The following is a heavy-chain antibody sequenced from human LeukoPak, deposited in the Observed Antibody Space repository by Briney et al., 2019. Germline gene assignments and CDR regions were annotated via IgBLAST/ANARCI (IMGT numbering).Heavy chain of an antibody. J-gene: IGHJ4*02. V-gene: IGHV4-39*01. D-gene: IGHD3-3*01. CDR2: IYYSGST. CDR1: GGSISSSSYY. CDR3: ARQEGVVNPDY. Sequence: SETLSLTFTVSGGSISSSSYYRGWIRQPPGKGLEWIGSIYYSGSTYYNPSLKSRVTISVDTSKNQFSLKMSSVTAADTAVYYCARQEGVVNPDYWGQGTLVTVSS.